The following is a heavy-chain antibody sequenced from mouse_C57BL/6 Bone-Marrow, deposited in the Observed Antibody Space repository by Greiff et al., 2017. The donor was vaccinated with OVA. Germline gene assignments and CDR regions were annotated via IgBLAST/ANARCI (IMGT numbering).Heavy chain of an antibody. CDR1: GYTFTSYW. J-gene: IGHJ3*01. Sequence: QVQLQQPGAELVKPGASVKMSCKASGYTFTSYWITWVKQRPGQGLEWIGDIYPGSGSTNYNEKFTSQATLTVDTSSSTASTQLSCLTSDDSEVYYCARLAYWGQGTLVTVSA. V-gene: IGHV1-55*01. CDR3: ARLAY. CDR2: IYPGSGST.